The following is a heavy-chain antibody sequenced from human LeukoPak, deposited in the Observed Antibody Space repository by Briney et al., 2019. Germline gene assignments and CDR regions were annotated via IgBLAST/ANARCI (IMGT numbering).Heavy chain of an antibody. CDR1: GFTFSSYG. J-gene: IGHJ5*02. V-gene: IGHV3-30*18. D-gene: IGHD3-10*01. Sequence: GGSLRLSCAASGFTFSSYGMHWVRQAPGKGLEWVAVISYDGSNKYYADSVKGRFTISRDNSKNTLYLQMNSLRAEDTAVYYCAKGSVWFGEYHWFGPWGQGTLVTVSS. CDR2: ISYDGSNK. CDR3: AKGSVWFGEYHWFGP.